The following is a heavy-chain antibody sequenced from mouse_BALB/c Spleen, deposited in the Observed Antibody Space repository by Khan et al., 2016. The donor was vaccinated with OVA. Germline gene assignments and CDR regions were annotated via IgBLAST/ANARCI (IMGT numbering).Heavy chain of an antibody. CDR3: ARWGSNYPSYAMGY. D-gene: IGHD2-5*01. V-gene: IGHV1S56*01. CDR1: GYIFRSYY. Sequence: VQLQQSGPELVKPGASVRISCKASGYIFRSYYIHWVKQRPGQGLEWIGGIYPGSVNTNYNENFKGKATLTADKSSSTAYMTLSSLTSEDSAVYFCARWGSNYPSYAMGYWGQETSVTVSS. CDR2: IYPGSVNT. J-gene: IGHJ4*01.